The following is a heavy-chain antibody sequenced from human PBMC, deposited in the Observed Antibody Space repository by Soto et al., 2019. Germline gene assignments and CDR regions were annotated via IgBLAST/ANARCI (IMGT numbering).Heavy chain of an antibody. Sequence: GGSLRLSCAASGFTVSSNYMSWVRQAPGKGLEWVSVIYSGGSTYYADSVKGRFTISRDNSKNTLYLQMNSLRAEDTAVYYCARSRSSGYYYHAFDIWGQGTMVTVSS. CDR3: ARSRSSGYYYHAFDI. CDR1: GFTVSSNY. CDR2: IYSGGST. J-gene: IGHJ3*02. D-gene: IGHD3-22*01. V-gene: IGHV3-53*01.